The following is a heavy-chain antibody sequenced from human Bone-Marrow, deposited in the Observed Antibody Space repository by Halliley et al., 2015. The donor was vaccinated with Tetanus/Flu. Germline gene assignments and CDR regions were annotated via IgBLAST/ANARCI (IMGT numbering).Heavy chain of an antibody. CDR1: GFTFSTNG. J-gene: IGHJ4*02. CDR3: AKDPGRWGTSWSCFDS. D-gene: IGHD6-13*01. Sequence: SLRLSCAASGFTFSTNGMHWVRQAPGKGLEWVAEISYDGMNKYYADSVKGRFTISRDKSKNTLYLQMISLRAEDTAVYYCAKDPGRWGTSWSCFDSWGQGTLVTVSS. CDR2: ISYDGMNK. V-gene: IGHV3-30*18.